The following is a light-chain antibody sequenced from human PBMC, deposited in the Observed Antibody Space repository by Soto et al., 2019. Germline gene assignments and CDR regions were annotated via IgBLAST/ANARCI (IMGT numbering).Light chain of an antibody. J-gene: IGKJ4*01. CDR1: QSVSTY. CDR3: QQYVTYPLT. CDR2: GAS. V-gene: IGKV3-20*01. Sequence: PGETATLTNRASQSVSTYLAWYHQKPGQAPRLLIYGASSRATGIPDRFSGSGSGTDFTLTISRLHPEDFAVYYCQQYVTYPLTFGRGTKVDIK.